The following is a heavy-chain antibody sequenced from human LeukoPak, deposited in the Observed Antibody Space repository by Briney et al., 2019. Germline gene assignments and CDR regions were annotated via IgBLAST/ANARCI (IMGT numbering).Heavy chain of an antibody. J-gene: IGHJ4*02. V-gene: IGHV3-53*01. CDR3: ARRAGAYSHPYDY. D-gene: IGHD4/OR15-4a*01. CDR2: IYSDNT. CDR1: GFTVSSNS. Sequence: GGSLRPSCTVSGFTVSSNSMSWVRQAPGKGLEWVSFIYSDNTHYSDSVKGRFTISRDNSKNTLYLQMNSLRAEGTAVYYCARRAGAYSHPYDYWGQGTLVTVSS.